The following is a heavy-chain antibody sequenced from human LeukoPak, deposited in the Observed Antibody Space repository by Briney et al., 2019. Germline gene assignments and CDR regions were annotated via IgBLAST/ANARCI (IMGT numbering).Heavy chain of an antibody. CDR2: IYYSGST. CDR3: ARAKYSSAALDAFDI. J-gene: IGHJ3*02. Sequence: SETLSLTCTVSGGSISSSNFYWGWIRQPPGKGLEWIGSIYYSGSTYYNPSLNSRVTISVDTSKNQFSLKLSSVTAADTAVYYCARAKYSSAALDAFDIWGQGTMVTVSS. CDR1: GGSISSSNFY. D-gene: IGHD6-19*01. V-gene: IGHV4-39*07.